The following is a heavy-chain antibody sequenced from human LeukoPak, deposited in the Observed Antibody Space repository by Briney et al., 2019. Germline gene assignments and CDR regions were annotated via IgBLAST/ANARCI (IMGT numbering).Heavy chain of an antibody. Sequence: SQTLSLTCTVSGGSISSGGYYWSWIRQPPGKGLEWIGYIYHSGSTYYNPSLKSRVTISVDRSKNQFSLKLSSVTAADTAVYYCAAVTTSGDWYFDLWGRGTLVTVSS. J-gene: IGHJ2*01. V-gene: IGHV4-30-2*01. CDR3: AAVTTSGDWYFDL. CDR2: IYHSGST. CDR1: GGSISSGGYY. D-gene: IGHD4-17*01.